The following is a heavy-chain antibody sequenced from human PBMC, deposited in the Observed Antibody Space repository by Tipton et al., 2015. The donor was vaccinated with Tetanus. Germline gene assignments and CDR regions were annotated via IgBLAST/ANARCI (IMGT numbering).Heavy chain of an antibody. D-gene: IGHD1-26*01. Sequence: SLRLSCAASGFSFSTSWMSWLRQAPGKGLEWVANIKDDGSETYYVDPVKGRFTISRDNAGNSLYLQINSLRVDDTADYYCARDPERGALNYWGQGTRVTVSS. CDR2: IKDDGSET. CDR1: GFSFSTSW. J-gene: IGHJ4*02. V-gene: IGHV3-7*01. CDR3: ARDPERGALNY.